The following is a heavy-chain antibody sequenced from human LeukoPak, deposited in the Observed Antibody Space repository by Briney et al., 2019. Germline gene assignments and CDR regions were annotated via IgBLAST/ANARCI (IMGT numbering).Heavy chain of an antibody. Sequence: PSETLSLTCTVSGGSISSGTYYWSWIRQPAGKGLEWIGRIYTTGSTNYNPSLKSRVTISVDTSKNQFSLTLSSVTAADTAVYFCASSSSGSYYYMDVWGKGTTVTVSS. CDR1: GGSISSGTYY. J-gene: IGHJ6*03. V-gene: IGHV4-61*02. D-gene: IGHD3-10*01. CDR3: ASSSSGSYYYMDV. CDR2: IYTTGST.